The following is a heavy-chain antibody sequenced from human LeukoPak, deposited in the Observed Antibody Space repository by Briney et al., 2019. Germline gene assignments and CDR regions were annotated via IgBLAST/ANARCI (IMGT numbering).Heavy chain of an antibody. V-gene: IGHV4-59*01. D-gene: IGHD2-2*02. CDR2: IYYSGST. Sequence: SETLSLTCTVSGGSINNYYWSWIRQPPGKGLEWIGYIYYSGSTNYDPSLKSRVTMSVDTSKNQISLKLSSVTAADTAVYYCARVVPAAISRAFDIWGQGTMVTVSS. J-gene: IGHJ3*02. CDR3: ARVVPAAISRAFDI. CDR1: GGSINNYY.